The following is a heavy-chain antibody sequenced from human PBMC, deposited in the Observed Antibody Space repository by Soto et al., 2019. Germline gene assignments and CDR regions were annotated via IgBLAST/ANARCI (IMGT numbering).Heavy chain of an antibody. V-gene: IGHV4-31*03. D-gene: IGHD3-22*01. Sequence: SETLSLTCTVSGASINSGGYYWIWIRQYPEKGLEWIGYIHNSGSTDYSPSLKSRVTISLDTSKNQFSLRLSSVTAADTAVYYCATAASSGYYLKTWGQGTQVTVSS. CDR1: GASINSGGYY. J-gene: IGHJ4*02. CDR3: ATAASSGYYLKT. CDR2: IHNSGST.